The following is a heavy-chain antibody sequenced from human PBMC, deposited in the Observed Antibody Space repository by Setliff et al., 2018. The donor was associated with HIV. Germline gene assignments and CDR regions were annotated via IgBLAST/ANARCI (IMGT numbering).Heavy chain of an antibody. CDR1: GGSLSSDNW. Sequence: KPSETLSLTCAVSGGSLSSDNWWTWVRQPPGKGLEWIGEIYHTEYTNYSPSLKSRVSMSVDGSKNQFSLNLTSVTAADTAVYYCARGHCSGTNCYGVDYYGMDVWGQGTTVTVSS. CDR3: ARGHCSGTNCYGVDYYGMDV. D-gene: IGHD2-2*01. CDR2: IYHTEYT. V-gene: IGHV4-4*02. J-gene: IGHJ6*02.